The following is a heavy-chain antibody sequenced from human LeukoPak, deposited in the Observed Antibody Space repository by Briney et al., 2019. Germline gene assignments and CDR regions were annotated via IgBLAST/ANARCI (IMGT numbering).Heavy chain of an antibody. CDR1: RGSFSGYY. V-gene: IGHV4-34*01. CDR2: INHSGST. D-gene: IGHD3-16*01. J-gene: IGHJ4*02. CDR3: ARLLEVIGGGVDY. Sequence: KPSETLSLTCAVYRGSFSGYYWSWIRQPPGKGLEWIGEINHSGSTNYNPSLKSRVTISVDTSKNQFSLKLSSVTAADTAVYYCARLLEVIGGGVDYWGQGTLVTVSS.